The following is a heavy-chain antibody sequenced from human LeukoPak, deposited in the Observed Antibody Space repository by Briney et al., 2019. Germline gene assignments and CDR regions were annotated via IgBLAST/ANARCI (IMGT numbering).Heavy chain of an antibody. CDR1: GFTFRHHG. V-gene: IGHV3-33*01. J-gene: IGHJ3*02. CDR2: IWSEGSRK. Sequence: GGSLRLSCAASGFTFRHHGMHWVRQAPGKGLEWVAVIWSEGSRKFYLDSVKDRFTISRDNSKNTLYLEMNSPRAEDTAVYFCASGSGSSSYYAFDIWGQGTMVTVSS. CDR3: ASGSGSSSYYAFDI. D-gene: IGHD3-22*01.